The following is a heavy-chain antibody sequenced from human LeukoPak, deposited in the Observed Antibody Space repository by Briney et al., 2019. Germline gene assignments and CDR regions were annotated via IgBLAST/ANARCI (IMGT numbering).Heavy chain of an antibody. CDR3: ARRAGAYSHPYDY. J-gene: IGHJ4*02. V-gene: IGHV3-53*01. Sequence: GGSLRLSCTVSGFTVSTNSMSWVRQAPGKGLEWVSFIYSDNTHYSDSVKGRFTISGDNSKNTLYLQMNSLRAEDTAVYYCARRAGAYSHPYDYWGQGTLVTVSS. D-gene: IGHD4/OR15-4a*01. CDR2: IYSDNT. CDR1: GFTVSTNS.